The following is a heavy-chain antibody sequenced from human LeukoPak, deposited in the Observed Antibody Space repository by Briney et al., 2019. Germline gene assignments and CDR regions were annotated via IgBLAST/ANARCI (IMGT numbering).Heavy chain of an antibody. CDR2: IYYSGST. CDR3: ARAIGVMDDYVWGSYRSYYSDY. V-gene: IGHV4-59*01. D-gene: IGHD3-16*02. Sequence: SETLSLTCTVSGGSISSYYWSWIRQPPGKELEWIGYIYYSGSTNYNPSLKSRVTISVDTSKNQFSLKLSSVTAADTAVYYCARAIGVMDDYVWGSYRSYYSDYWGQGTLVTVSS. CDR1: GGSISSYY. J-gene: IGHJ4*02.